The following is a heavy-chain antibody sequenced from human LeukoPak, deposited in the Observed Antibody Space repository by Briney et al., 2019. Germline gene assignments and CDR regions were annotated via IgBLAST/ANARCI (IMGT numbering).Heavy chain of an antibody. CDR1: GFTFSSYE. D-gene: IGHD6-25*01. Sequence: YPGGSLRLSCAASGFTFSSYEMNWVRQAPGKGLEWVSYISSSGSTIYYADSVKGRFTISRDNAKNSLYLQMNSLRAEDTAVYYCAREWTPVIAASPYGMDVWGQGTTVTVSS. CDR2: ISSSGSTI. CDR3: AREWTPVIAASPYGMDV. V-gene: IGHV3-48*03. J-gene: IGHJ6*02.